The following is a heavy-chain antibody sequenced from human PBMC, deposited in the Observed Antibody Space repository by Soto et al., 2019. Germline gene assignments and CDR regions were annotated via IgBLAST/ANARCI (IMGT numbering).Heavy chain of an antibody. J-gene: IGHJ6*02. CDR1: GGTFSSYA. D-gene: IGHD5-12*01. CDR3: ARGGVRRDGYTYYYGMDV. CDR2: IIPIFGTA. V-gene: IGHV1-69*01. Sequence: QVQLVQSGAEVKKPGSSVKVSCKASGGTFSSYAISWVRQAPGQGLEWMGGIIPIFGTANYAQKFQGRVPITADESTSTDYMELSSLRSEDTAVYYCARGGVRRDGYTYYYGMDVWGQGTTVTVSS.